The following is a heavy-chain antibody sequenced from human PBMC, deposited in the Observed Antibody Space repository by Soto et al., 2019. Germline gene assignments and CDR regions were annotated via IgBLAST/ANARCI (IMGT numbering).Heavy chain of an antibody. D-gene: IGHD3-10*01. CDR1: GFTFDSFA. V-gene: IGHV3-23*01. J-gene: IGHJ4*02. Sequence: GGSLSLSCAASGFTFDSFAMTWVRQAPGKGLEWVSAISASGGSTYYADSVKGRFTISRDSSKNTLYLQMNSLRAEDTAVYYCARGAVTPDSWGQGTLVTVSS. CDR3: ARGAVTPDS. CDR2: ISASGGST.